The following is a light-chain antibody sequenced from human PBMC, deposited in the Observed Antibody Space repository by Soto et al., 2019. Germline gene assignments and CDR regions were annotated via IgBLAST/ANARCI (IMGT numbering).Light chain of an antibody. CDR3: QQFSSYPLT. CDR1: QSVSSIY. V-gene: IGKV3-20*01. Sequence: EIVFTHSPVTLSFSPAERAALSRRARQSVSSIYLAWYQQKPGQAPRLLIYDASSRATGIPDRFSGGGSGTDFTLTISRLEPEDFAVYYCQQFSSYPLTFGGGTKVDI. CDR2: DAS. J-gene: IGKJ4*01.